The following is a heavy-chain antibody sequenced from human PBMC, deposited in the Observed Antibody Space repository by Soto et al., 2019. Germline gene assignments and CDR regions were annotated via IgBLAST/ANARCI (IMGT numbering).Heavy chain of an antibody. D-gene: IGHD2-2*01. CDR2: INAGNGNT. CDR1: GYTFTSYA. J-gene: IGHJ4*02. Sequence: GGPVKVSCKASGYTFTSYAMHWVRQAPGQRLEWMGWINAGNGNTKYSQKFQGRVTITRDTSASTAYMELSSLRSEDTAVYYCARVPPYCSSTSCYYFDYWGQGTLVTVSS. CDR3: ARVPPYCSSTSCYYFDY. V-gene: IGHV1-3*01.